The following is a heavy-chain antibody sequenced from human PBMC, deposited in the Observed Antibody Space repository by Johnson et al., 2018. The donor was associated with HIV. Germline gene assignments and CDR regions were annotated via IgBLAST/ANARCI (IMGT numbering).Heavy chain of an antibody. Sequence: MQLVESGGGLIQPGGSLRLSCAASGFTVSSNYMTWVRQAPGKGLEWVSVIYSGGSTYYADSVKGRFTISRDNSKNTLYLQMNSLRAEDTAVYYCTTESASVGANYAFDIWGQGTMVTVSS. CDR1: GFTVSSNY. J-gene: IGHJ3*02. V-gene: IGHV3-53*01. D-gene: IGHD1-26*01. CDR3: TTESASVGANYAFDI. CDR2: IYSGGST.